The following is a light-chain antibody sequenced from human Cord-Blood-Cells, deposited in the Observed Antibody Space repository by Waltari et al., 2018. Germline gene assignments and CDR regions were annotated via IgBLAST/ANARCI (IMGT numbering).Light chain of an antibody. V-gene: IGKV1-39*01. CDR1: QSISSY. CDR2: AAS. J-gene: IGKJ3*01. Sequence: DIQMTQSPSSLSASVGDRVTITCRASQSISSYLNLDQQKPGKAPKLLIYAASSLQSGVPSSFSGSGSGTDFTLTISSLQPEDFATYYCQQSYSTPFTFGPGTKVDIK. CDR3: QQSYSTPFT.